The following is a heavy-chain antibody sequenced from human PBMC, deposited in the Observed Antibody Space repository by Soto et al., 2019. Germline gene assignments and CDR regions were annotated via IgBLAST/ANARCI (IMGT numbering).Heavy chain of an antibody. CDR2: IYYSGST. Sequence: SETLSLTCTVSGGSISSSSYYWGWIRQPPGKGLEWIGSIYYSGSTYCNPSLKSRVTISVDTSKNQFSLKLSSVTAADTAVYYCAITIFGVVIIPATGDTFDYWGQGTLVTVSS. D-gene: IGHD3-3*01. CDR1: GGSISSSSYY. V-gene: IGHV4-39*01. J-gene: IGHJ4*02. CDR3: AITIFGVVIIPATGDTFDY.